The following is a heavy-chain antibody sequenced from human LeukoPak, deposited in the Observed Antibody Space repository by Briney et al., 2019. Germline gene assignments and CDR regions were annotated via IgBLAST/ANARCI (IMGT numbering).Heavy chain of an antibody. V-gene: IGHV4-30-2*01. CDR3: AREWREGLDY. Sequence: SETLSLTCAVSGGSISSGGYSWSWIRQPPGKGLEWIGYIYHSGSTYYNPSLKSRVTISVDRSKNQFSLKLRSVTAADTAVYYCAREWREGLDYWGQGTLVTVSS. D-gene: IGHD1-26*01. CDR2: IYHSGST. J-gene: IGHJ4*02. CDR1: GGSISSGGYS.